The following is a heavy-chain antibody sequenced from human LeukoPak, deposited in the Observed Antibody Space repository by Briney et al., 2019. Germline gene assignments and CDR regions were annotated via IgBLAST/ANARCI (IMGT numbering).Heavy chain of an antibody. CDR2: ISGSGDST. CDR1: GFTVSSSY. J-gene: IGHJ4*02. D-gene: IGHD3-22*01. CDR3: ARQVGFCSDSTCYFDY. Sequence: GGSLRLSCAASGFTVSSSYMSWVRRAPGKGLEWVSVISGSGDSTDYADSVKGRFTISRDNSKNILFLQMSSLRADDTAIYYCARQVGFCSDSTCYFDYWGQGALVTVSS. V-gene: IGHV3-23*01.